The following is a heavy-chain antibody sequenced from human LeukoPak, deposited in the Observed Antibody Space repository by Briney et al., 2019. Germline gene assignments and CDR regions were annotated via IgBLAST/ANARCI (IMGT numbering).Heavy chain of an antibody. J-gene: IGHJ4*02. Sequence: GGSLRLSCAASGFTFSNYEMNWVRQAPGKGLEWVSYISSSGSTIYYADSVQGRFTIPRDNAKNSLYLQMNTLRAEDTAVYYCNVGVPATMRDFDYWGQGALVTVSS. CDR3: NVGVPATMRDFDY. CDR2: ISSSGSTI. V-gene: IGHV3-48*03. D-gene: IGHD2-2*01. CDR1: GFTFSNYE.